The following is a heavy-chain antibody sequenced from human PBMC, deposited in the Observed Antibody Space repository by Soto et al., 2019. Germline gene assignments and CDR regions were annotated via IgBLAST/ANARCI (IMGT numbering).Heavy chain of an antibody. Sequence: SETLSLTCSVSGCSISSSSYYWCWIRQPPGKGLEWIGSIYYSGSTYYNPSLKSRVTISIDKSKNQFSLKLSSLTAADTAVYFCGGLEGWAKISYYFAFGGKGTLVTVSS. J-gene: IGHJ4*02. D-gene: IGHD6-19*01. CDR3: GGLEGWAKISYYFAF. V-gene: IGHV4-39*01. CDR2: IYYSGST. CDR1: GCSISSSSYY.